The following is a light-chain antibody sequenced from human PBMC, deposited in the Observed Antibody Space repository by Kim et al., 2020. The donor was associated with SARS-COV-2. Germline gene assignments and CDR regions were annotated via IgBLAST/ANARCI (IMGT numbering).Light chain of an antibody. CDR3: QAWDSSTAV. CDR1: KLGDKY. J-gene: IGLJ2*01. CDR2: QDN. Sequence: SVSQGQTASITGSGDKLGDKYACWYQQKPGQSPVLVIYQDNKRPSGIPERFSGSNSGNTATLTISGTQAMDEADYYCQAWDSSTAVFGGGTQLTVL. V-gene: IGLV3-1*01.